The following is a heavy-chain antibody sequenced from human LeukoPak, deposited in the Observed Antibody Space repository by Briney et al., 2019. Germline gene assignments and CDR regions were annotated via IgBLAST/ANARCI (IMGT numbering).Heavy chain of an antibody. CDR2: ISAYNGNA. CDR3: ARTPSTSETAAGSFDY. Sequence: ASVKVSCKASGYTFTSYGISWVRQAPGQGLEWMGWISAYNGNANYAQKLQGRVTMTTDTSTSTAYMELRSLRSDDTAVYYCARTPSTSETAAGSFDYWGQGTLVTVSS. J-gene: IGHJ4*02. D-gene: IGHD6-13*01. V-gene: IGHV1-18*01. CDR1: GYTFTSYG.